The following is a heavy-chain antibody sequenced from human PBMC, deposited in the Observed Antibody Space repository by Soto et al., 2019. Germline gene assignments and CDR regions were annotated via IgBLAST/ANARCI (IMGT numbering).Heavy chain of an antibody. CDR2: IYPGDSDT. D-gene: IGHD6-13*01. V-gene: IGHV5-51*01. J-gene: IGHJ4*02. Sequence: PGASLKISCRASGYTFTNYWIAWVRQMPGKGLEWMGIIYPGDSDTRYSPSFQGQVTISVDKSINTAYLQWISLKASDTAMYYCARVWEMATVAACDYWGQGTLVTVSS. CDR1: GYTFTNYW. CDR3: ARVWEMATVAACDY.